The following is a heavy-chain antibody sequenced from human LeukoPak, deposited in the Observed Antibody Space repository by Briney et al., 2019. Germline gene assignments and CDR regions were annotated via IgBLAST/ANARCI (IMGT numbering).Heavy chain of an antibody. CDR2: ISYRGTT. CDR3: ARDRGNYFDY. CDR1: AGSISSYY. V-gene: IGHV4-59*01. Sequence: SETLSLTCTVSAGSISSYYWSWIRQPPGKGLEWTGAISYRGTTNYNPSLKSRVTIPVAPSKNQFSLKLRSVTAPDTAVYYCARDRGNYFDYWGQGTLVTVSS. J-gene: IGHJ4*02.